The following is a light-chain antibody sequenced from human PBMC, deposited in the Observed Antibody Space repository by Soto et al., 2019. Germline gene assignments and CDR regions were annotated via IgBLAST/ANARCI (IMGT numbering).Light chain of an antibody. V-gene: IGKV1-5*01. CDR1: QSVGSW. J-gene: IGKJ1*01. Sequence: DIQMTQSPSTLSASIGDTVTITCRASQSVGSWLAWYQQKPGKAPKFLIYDASSLESGVPSRFSGSGYVAEFTLTINSLQPDDCATYYCQQYDSYPRTFGRGTKVEI. CDR3: QQYDSYPRT. CDR2: DAS.